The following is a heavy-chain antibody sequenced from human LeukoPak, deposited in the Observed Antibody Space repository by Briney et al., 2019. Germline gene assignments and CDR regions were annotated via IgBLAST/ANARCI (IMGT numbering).Heavy chain of an antibody. CDR3: AYCSSTSCYGGGDYYFDY. J-gene: IGHJ4*02. CDR2: IKQDGSEK. Sequence: GGSLRLSCAASGFTFSSYWMSWVRQAPGKGLEWVANIKQDGSEKYYVDSVKGRFTISRDNAKNSLYLQMNSLRAEDTAVYYRAYCSSTSCYGGGDYYFDYWGQGTLVTVSS. D-gene: IGHD2-2*01. CDR1: GFTFSSYW. V-gene: IGHV3-7*01.